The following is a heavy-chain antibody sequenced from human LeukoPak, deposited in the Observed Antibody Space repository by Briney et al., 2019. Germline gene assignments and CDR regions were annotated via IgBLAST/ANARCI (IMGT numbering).Heavy chain of an antibody. CDR1: GFTFSTYG. D-gene: IGHD2-21*01. Sequence: RPGGSLRLSCAASGFTFSTYGMHWVRQAPGKGLEWVAVISYDGSNEYYADSVKGRFTISRDNSKNTLYLRMSSLRAEDTAVYYCAKEFNRGLPDYWGQGTLVAVPS. CDR3: AKEFNRGLPDY. CDR2: ISYDGSNE. V-gene: IGHV3-30*18. J-gene: IGHJ4*02.